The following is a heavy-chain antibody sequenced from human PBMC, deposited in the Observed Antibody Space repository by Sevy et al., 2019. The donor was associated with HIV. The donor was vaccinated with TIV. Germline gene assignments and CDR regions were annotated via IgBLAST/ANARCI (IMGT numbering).Heavy chain of an antibody. CDR1: GYRLSELS. Sequence: ASVKVSCKISGYRLSELSMHWVRQAPGKGLEWMGRFDPEDGEIIDAQKFQGRVTVTEDTSTDTAYMELSRLRSEDTAVYYCATGREYYDENSGYFDYWGPGTLVTVSS. CDR3: ATGREYYDENSGYFDY. V-gene: IGHV1-24*01. D-gene: IGHD3-22*01. CDR2: FDPEDGEI. J-gene: IGHJ4*02.